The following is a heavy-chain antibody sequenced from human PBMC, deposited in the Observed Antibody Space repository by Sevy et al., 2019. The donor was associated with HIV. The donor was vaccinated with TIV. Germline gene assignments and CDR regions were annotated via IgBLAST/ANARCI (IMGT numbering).Heavy chain of an antibody. Sequence: GGSLRLSCAASGFTFSSYEMNWVRQAPGKGLEWVSYISSSGSTIYYADSVKGRFTISRDNAKNSLYLQMNSLRAEDTAVYYCAREAGSGGLDYWGQGTLVTVSS. V-gene: IGHV3-48*03. CDR3: AREAGSGGLDY. D-gene: IGHD1-1*01. J-gene: IGHJ4*02. CDR1: GFTFSSYE. CDR2: ISSSGSTI.